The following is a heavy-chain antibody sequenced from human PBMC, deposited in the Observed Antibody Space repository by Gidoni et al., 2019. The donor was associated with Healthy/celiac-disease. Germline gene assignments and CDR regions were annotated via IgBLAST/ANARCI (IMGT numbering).Heavy chain of an antibody. CDR2: ISSSSSYI. J-gene: IGHJ5*02. V-gene: IGHV3-21*01. CDR1: GFTFSSYS. Sequence: EVQLVESGGGLVKPGGSLRLSCAASGFTFSSYSMNWVRQAPGKGLEWVSSISSSSSYIYYADSVKGRFTISRDNAKNSLYLQMNSLRAEDTAVYYCAREERFGELLYLGWFDPWGQGTLVTVSS. CDR3: AREERFGELLYLGWFDP. D-gene: IGHD3-10*01.